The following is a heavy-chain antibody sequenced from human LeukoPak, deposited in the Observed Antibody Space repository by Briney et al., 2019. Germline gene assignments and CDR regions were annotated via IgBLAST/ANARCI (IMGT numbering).Heavy chain of an antibody. D-gene: IGHD6-19*01. J-gene: IGHJ5*02. CDR3: ARDIIAVAGTSWFDP. V-gene: IGHV4-4*07. Sequence: SETLSLTCTVSGGSISSYYWSWIRQPAGKGLEWIGRIYTSGSTNYNPSLKSRVTMSVDTSKNQFSLKLSSVTAADTAVYYCARDIIAVAGTSWFDPWGQGTLVTVPS. CDR1: GGSISSYY. CDR2: IYTSGST.